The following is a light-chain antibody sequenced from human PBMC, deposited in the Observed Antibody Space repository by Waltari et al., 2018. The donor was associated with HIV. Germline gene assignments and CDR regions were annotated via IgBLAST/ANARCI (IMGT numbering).Light chain of an antibody. V-gene: IGLV2-11*01. CDR3: CSYAGSYTWV. CDR2: DVS. Sequence: QSALTRPRSVSGSPGPSVTISCTGTSSAVGGYNYVSWYQQHPGKAPKPMIYDVSKRPSGVPDRFSGSKSGNTASLTISGLQAEDEADYYCCSYAGSYTWVFGGGTKLTVL. CDR1: SSAVGGYNY. J-gene: IGLJ3*02.